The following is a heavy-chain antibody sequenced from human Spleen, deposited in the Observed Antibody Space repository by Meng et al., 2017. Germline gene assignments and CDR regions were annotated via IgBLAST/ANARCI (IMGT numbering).Heavy chain of an antibody. CDR2: ISWDGGST. D-gene: IGHD3-10*01. CDR3: ARDKRNWGWFGELDY. V-gene: IGHV3-43D*03. CDR1: GFTFDDYA. J-gene: IGHJ4*02. Sequence: GGSLRLSCAASGFTFDDYAMHWVRQAPGKGLEWVSLISWDGGSTYYGDSVTTYYSDSVKGRFTISRDNSKNTLYLQMNSLRAEDTAVYYCARDKRNWGWFGELDYWGQGTLVTVSS.